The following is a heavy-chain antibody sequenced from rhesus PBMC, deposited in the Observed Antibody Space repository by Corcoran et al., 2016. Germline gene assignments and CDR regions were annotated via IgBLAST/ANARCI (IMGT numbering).Heavy chain of an antibody. CDR3: ARKPYGNPFDY. V-gene: IGHV4-122*02. CDR1: GGSISSGYYY. J-gene: IGHJ4*01. CDR2: ITETGSA. Sequence: QVQLQESGPGLVKPSETLSLTCVVSGGSISSGYYYWNWIRQPPGKGLVWVGTITETGSASTNPTLKSRVTISRDTSKNQFSLKLSSVTAADTAVYYCARKPYGNPFDYWGQGVLVIVSS. D-gene: IGHD4-35*01.